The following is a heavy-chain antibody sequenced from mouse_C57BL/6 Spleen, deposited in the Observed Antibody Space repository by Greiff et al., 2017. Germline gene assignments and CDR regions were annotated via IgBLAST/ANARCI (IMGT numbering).Heavy chain of an antibody. CDR2: IYPRSGNT. D-gene: IGHD2-3*01. CDR1: GYTFTSYG. CDR3: AEIYDGSA. J-gene: IGHJ3*01. V-gene: IGHV1-81*01. Sequence: QVQLKQSGAELARPGASVKLSCKASGYTFTSYGISWVKQRTGQGLEWIGEIYPRSGNTYYNEKFKGKATLTADKSSSTAYMELRSLTSEDSAVYFWAEIYDGSAWGQGTLVTVSA.